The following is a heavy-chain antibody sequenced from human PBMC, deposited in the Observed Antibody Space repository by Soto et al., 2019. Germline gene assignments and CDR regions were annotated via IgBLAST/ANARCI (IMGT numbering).Heavy chain of an antibody. CDR3: ARGVWQSSSWGALDI. V-gene: IGHV1-18*01. CDR2: ISAYNGNT. CDR1: GYTFANFG. D-gene: IGHD6-13*01. Sequence: GASVKVSCKASGYTFANFGISWVRQAPGQGLEWMGWISAYNGNTNSAQKLQGRITMTTDTSTSTAYMELRSLTSDDTAMYFCARGVWQSSSWGALDIWGQGTMVTVSS. J-gene: IGHJ3*02.